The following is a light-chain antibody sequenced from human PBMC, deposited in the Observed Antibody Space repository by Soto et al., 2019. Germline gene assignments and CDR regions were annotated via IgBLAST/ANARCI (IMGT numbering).Light chain of an antibody. CDR3: AASDDSLNGRYV. CDR1: TPNIGSNP. J-gene: IGLJ1*01. Sequence: QSALTQPPSASGTPGQRVTISCSGSTPNIGSNPVNWYQQLPGTAPKPLIYSNNQRPSGVPDRFSGSKCGTSASLAISGRPSDDEPDYYCAASDDSLNGRYVFGTGTTGTVL. CDR2: SNN. V-gene: IGLV1-44*01.